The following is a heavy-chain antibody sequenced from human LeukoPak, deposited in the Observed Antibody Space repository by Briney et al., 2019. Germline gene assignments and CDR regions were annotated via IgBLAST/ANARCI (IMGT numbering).Heavy chain of an antibody. CDR1: GFSFDDYT. CDR2: INWDGGST. Sequence: GGSLRLSCAASGFSFDDYTMHWVRQCPGKGLEWVSLINWDGGSTYYADSVKGRFIISRDTSKNSLYLQMHSLRADDTAFYYCAKDLGKVIAAAGTSGFDTWGRGTLVTVSS. CDR3: AKDLGKVIAAAGTSGFDT. J-gene: IGHJ4*01. V-gene: IGHV3-43*01. D-gene: IGHD6-13*01.